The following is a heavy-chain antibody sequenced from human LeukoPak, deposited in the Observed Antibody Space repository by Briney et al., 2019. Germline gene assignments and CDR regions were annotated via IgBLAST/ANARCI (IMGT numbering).Heavy chain of an antibody. CDR1: GGTISAYY. Sequence: SETLSLTCSASGGTISAYYWSWIRQPPGKGLEWIGYVYYSGSTNYNPSLESRVTISVDTSKKQISLKLSSVTASDTAVYYCAGAAYCARDCYSGVAFGIWGQGTMVTVSS. CDR3: AGAAYCARDCYSGVAFGI. CDR2: VYYSGST. V-gene: IGHV4-59*01. J-gene: IGHJ3*02. D-gene: IGHD2-21*02.